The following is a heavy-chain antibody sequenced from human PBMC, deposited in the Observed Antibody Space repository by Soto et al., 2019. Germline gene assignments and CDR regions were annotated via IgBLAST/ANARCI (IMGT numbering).Heavy chain of an antibody. D-gene: IGHD3-16*01. Sequence: QVQLVQSGAEVKEPGASVQVSCEVSGYTLTELSIHWVRQAPGKGLEWMGGFDPEDGETLYAQKFQGRVTMTEDTSTDTAYMDLSSLSSEDTAVYYCATVYTAAWSTHNYYYMDVWGKGTTVTVSS. CDR3: ATVYTAAWSTHNYYYMDV. V-gene: IGHV1-24*01. J-gene: IGHJ6*03. CDR2: FDPEDGET. CDR1: GYTLTELS.